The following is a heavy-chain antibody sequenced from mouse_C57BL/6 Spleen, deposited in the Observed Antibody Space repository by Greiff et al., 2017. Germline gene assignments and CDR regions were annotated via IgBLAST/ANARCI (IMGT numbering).Heavy chain of an antibody. V-gene: IGHV1-18*01. CDR3: ARYGYSNYDWFAY. J-gene: IGHJ3*01. CDR2: INPNNGGT. CDR1: GYTFTDYN. Sequence: VQLQQSGPELVKPGASVKIPCKASGYTFTDYNMDWVKQSHGKSLEWIGDINPNNGGTIYNQKFKGKATLTVDKSSSTAYMELRSLTSEDTAVYYCARYGYSNYDWFAYWGQGTLVTVSA. D-gene: IGHD2-5*01.